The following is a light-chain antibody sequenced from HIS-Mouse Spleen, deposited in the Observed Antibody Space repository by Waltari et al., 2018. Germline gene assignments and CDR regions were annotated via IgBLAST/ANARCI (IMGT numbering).Light chain of an antibody. CDR1: QSISSW. CDR2: KAS. Sequence: DIQMTQSPSTLSASVGYRVTITCRASQSISSWLAWYQQKPGKAPKLLLYKASSLESGVPSRFSGSGSGTEFTLTISSLQPDDFATYYCQQYNSYSMYTFGQGTKLEIK. J-gene: IGKJ2*01. CDR3: QQYNSYSMYT. V-gene: IGKV1-5*03.